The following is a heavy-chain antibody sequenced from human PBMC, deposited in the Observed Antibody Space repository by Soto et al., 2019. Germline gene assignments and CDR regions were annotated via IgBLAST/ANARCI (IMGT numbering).Heavy chain of an antibody. Sequence: GGSLRLSCAASGFTFSSYEMNWVRQAPGKGLEWVSYISSSGSTIYYADSVKGRFTISRDNAKNSLYLQMNSLRAEDTAVYYCARDTGYGDYVGYWGQGTLVTAPQ. CDR1: GFTFSSYE. V-gene: IGHV3-48*03. J-gene: IGHJ4*02. D-gene: IGHD4-17*01. CDR2: ISSSGSTI. CDR3: ARDTGYGDYVGY.